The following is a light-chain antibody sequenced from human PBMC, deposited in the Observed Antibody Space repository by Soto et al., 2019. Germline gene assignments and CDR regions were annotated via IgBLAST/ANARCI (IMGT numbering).Light chain of an antibody. Sequence: EIVMTQSPATLSVSPGGRATLSCRASPSVSNYLAWYQQKPGQAPRLLMYAASSRATGIPDRFNGSGSGTDFTLSISRLEPEDFAVYYCQQYSTAPRTFGQGTKVDIK. V-gene: IGKV3-20*01. CDR1: PSVSNY. CDR2: AAS. CDR3: QQYSTAPRT. J-gene: IGKJ1*01.